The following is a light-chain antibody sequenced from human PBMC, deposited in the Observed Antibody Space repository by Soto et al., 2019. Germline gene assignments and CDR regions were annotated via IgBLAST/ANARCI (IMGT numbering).Light chain of an antibody. Sequence: EIVMTQSPAPLSVSPGERATLSCRASHSVSSNLAWYQQKPGQAPRLLIPSASARATGLPARFSGSASGTEFTLTINSLQSEDSAVYFCQQYNTWPGTFGQGTKVEI. V-gene: IGKV3-15*01. CDR3: QQYNTWPGT. J-gene: IGKJ1*01. CDR1: HSVSSN. CDR2: SAS.